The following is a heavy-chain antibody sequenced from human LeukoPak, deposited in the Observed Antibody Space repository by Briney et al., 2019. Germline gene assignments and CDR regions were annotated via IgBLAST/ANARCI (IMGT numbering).Heavy chain of an antibody. J-gene: IGHJ4*02. D-gene: IGHD6-19*01. CDR1: GDSISGYY. V-gene: IGHV4-34*01. CDR2: INHSGST. CDR3: ASRYSSGWLYFDY. Sequence: SETLSLTCTVSGDSISGYYWSWIRQPPGKGLEWIGEINHSGSTNYNPSLKSRVTISVDTSKNQFSLKLSSVTAADTAVYYCASRYSSGWLYFDYWGQGTLVTVSS.